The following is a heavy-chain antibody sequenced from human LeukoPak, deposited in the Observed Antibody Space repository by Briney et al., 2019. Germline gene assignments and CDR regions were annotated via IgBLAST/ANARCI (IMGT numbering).Heavy chain of an antibody. CDR3: ARAPHYSNYGPYYYGMDV. V-gene: IGHV3-11*06. Sequence: GGSLRLSCAASGFTFSDYYMSWIRQAPGKGLEWVSYISSSSSYTNYADSVKGRFTISRDNAKNSLYLQMNSLRAEDTAVYYCARAPHYSNYGPYYYGMDVWGQGTKVTVSS. J-gene: IGHJ6*02. CDR2: ISSSSSYT. CDR1: GFTFSDYY. D-gene: IGHD4-11*01.